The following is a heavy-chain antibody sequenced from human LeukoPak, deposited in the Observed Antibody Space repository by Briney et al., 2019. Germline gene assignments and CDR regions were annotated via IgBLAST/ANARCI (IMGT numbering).Heavy chain of an antibody. CDR1: GGSFSDYY. J-gene: IGHJ3*02. D-gene: IGHD3-10*01. Sequence: SETLSLTCAVYGGSFSDYYWSWIRQSLGKGLEWIGEISHGGSTNYNPSLKSRVTISVDTSKNQFSLKLSSVTAADTAVYYCARSALGDNDAFDIWGQGTMVTVSS. CDR3: ARSALGDNDAFDI. CDR2: ISHGGST. V-gene: IGHV4-34*01.